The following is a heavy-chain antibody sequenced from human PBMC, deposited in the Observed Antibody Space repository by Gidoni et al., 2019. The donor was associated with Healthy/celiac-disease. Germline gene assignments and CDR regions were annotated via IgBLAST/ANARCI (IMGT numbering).Heavy chain of an antibody. V-gene: IGHV1-2*02. Sequence: QVQLVQSGAEVKKPGASVKVSCKASGYTFTGYYMHWVRQAPGQGLEGMGWINPNSGGTNYAQKFQGRVTMTRDTSISTAYMELSRLRSDNTAVYYCARSSRVSVVRGVIITCNWFDPWGQGTLVTVSS. CDR2: INPNSGGT. D-gene: IGHD3-10*01. CDR3: ARSSRVSVVRGVIITCNWFDP. CDR1: GYTFTGYY. J-gene: IGHJ5*02.